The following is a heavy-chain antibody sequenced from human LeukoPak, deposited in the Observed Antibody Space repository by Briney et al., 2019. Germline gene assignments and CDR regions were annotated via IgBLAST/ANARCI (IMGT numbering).Heavy chain of an antibody. CDR3: ARAFSTIFGGRGVFDI. D-gene: IGHD3-3*01. CDR1: GYTFSNYY. J-gene: IGHJ3*02. CDR2: INPDSGGT. V-gene: IGHV1-2*02. Sequence: ASVKVSCKASGYTFSNYYMHWVRQAPGQGLEWMGWINPDSGGTNFAQNFQGRVTMARDTSISTAYMELSRLRSDDTAVYYCARAFSTIFGGRGVFDIWGQGTMVTVSS.